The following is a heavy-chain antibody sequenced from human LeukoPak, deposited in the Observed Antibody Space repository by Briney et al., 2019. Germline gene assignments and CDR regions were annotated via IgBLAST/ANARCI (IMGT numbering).Heavy chain of an antibody. J-gene: IGHJ5*02. CDR1: GGSFSGYY. Sequence: SETLSLTCAVYGGSFSGYYWSWIRQPPGKGLEWIGEINHSGSTNYNPSLKSRVTISVDTSKNQFSLKLSSVTAADTAVYYCARYSTYYDILSPWGQGTLVTVSS. V-gene: IGHV4-34*01. D-gene: IGHD3-9*01. CDR3: ARYSTYYDILSP. CDR2: INHSGST.